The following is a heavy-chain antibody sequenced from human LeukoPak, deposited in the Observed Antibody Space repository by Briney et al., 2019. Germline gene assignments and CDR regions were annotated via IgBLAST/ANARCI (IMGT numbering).Heavy chain of an antibody. D-gene: IGHD3-3*01. CDR3: ARDLRYYDFWSGYYYHDY. V-gene: IGHV3-21*01. Sequence: GGSLRLSCAASGFTFSSYSMNWVRQAPGKGLEWVSSISSSSSYIYYADSVKGRFTISRDNAKNPLYLQMNSLRAEDTAVYYCARDLRYYDFWSGYYYHDYWGQGTLVTVSS. J-gene: IGHJ4*02. CDR1: GFTFSSYS. CDR2: ISSSSSYI.